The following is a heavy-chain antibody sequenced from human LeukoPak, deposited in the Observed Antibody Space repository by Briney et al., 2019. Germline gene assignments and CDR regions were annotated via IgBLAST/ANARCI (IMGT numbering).Heavy chain of an antibody. CDR1: GGSVSSSSDY. V-gene: IGHV4-39*01. D-gene: IGHD3-10*01. J-gene: IGHJ4*02. CDR2: FYYSRST. Sequence: SETLSLTCTVSGGSVSSSSDYWGWLRQPPGKGLEWIGSFYYSRSTYYNPALRSRVTISVDTSKNQFSLKLSSVTAADTAVYYCAKLFNSGSYFGYWGQGTLVTVSS. CDR3: AKLFNSGSYFGY.